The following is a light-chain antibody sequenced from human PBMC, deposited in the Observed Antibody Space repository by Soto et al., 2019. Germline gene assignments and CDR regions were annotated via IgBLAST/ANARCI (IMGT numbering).Light chain of an antibody. V-gene: IGKV3D-20*02. CDR1: QSLSGNY. CDR3: QQRSNWPGT. J-gene: IGKJ5*01. CDR2: RAS. Sequence: NVLTQSPGTLSLSPVERATLSCRASQSLSGNYLAWYQQKPGQAPRVLIYRASIRATGIPDRFSGSGSGTDFTLTISSLEPEDFAVYYCQQRSNWPGTFGQGTRLEIK.